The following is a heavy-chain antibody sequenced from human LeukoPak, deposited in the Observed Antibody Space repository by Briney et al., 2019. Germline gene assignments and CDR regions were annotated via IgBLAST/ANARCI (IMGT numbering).Heavy chain of an antibody. J-gene: IGHJ3*02. Sequence: PGGSLRLSCAASGFTFSSYAMSWVRQAPGKGLEWVSSISGGGTGSYYADSVKGRFTISRDNSKNTLYLQMNSLRAEDTAVYYCARVLWIQLAFDIWGQGTMVTVSS. V-gene: IGHV3-23*01. CDR3: ARVLWIQLAFDI. CDR2: ISGGGTGS. CDR1: GFTFSSYA. D-gene: IGHD5-18*01.